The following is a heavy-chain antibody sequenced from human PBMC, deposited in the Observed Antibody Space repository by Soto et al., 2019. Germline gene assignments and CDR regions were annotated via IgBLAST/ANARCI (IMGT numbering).Heavy chain of an antibody. Sequence: GGSLRLSCAASGFTFSSYGMHWVRQAPGKGLEWVAVISYDGSNKNYADSVKGRFTISRDNSKNTLYLQVNSLRAEDTAVYYCAKGPEGYYDIFTGYYSSYYYHYGMDVWGQGTTVTVSS. CDR2: ISYDGSNK. CDR1: GFTFSSYG. D-gene: IGHD3-9*01. CDR3: AKGPEGYYDIFTGYYSSYYYHYGMDV. J-gene: IGHJ6*02. V-gene: IGHV3-30*18.